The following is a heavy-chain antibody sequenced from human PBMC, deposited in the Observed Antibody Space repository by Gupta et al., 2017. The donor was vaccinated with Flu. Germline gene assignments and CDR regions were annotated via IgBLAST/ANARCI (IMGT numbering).Heavy chain of an antibody. Sequence: QVQLVESGGGLVKPGGSLRLSCAASGFTFSDYYMSWIRQAPGKGLEWVSYISSSGSTIYYADSVKGRFTISRDNAKNSLYLQMNSLRAEDTAVYYCARDRYCSSTSCYIPYYYYGMDVWGQGTTVTVSS. CDR2: ISSSGSTI. CDR1: GFTFSDYY. J-gene: IGHJ6*02. V-gene: IGHV3-11*01. D-gene: IGHD2-2*02. CDR3: ARDRYCSSTSCYIPYYYYGMDV.